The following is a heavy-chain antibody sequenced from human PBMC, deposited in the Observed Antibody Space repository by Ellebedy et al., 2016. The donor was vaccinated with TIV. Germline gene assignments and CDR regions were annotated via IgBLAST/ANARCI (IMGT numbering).Heavy chain of an antibody. CDR1: GFSLSTSGMC. V-gene: IGHV2-70*01. CDR2: IDWDDDK. J-gene: IGHJ6*03. D-gene: IGHD7-27*01. Sequence: SGPTLVKPTQTPTLTCTFSGFSLSTSGMCVSWIRQPPGKALEWLALIDWDDDKYYSTSLKTRLTISKDTSKTQVVLTMTNMDPVDTATYYCARSPNWGPRYYYYYMDVWGKGTTVTVSS. CDR3: ARSPNWGPRYYYYYMDV.